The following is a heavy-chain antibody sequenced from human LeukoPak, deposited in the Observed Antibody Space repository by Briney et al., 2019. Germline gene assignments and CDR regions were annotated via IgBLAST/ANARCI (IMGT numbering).Heavy chain of an antibody. J-gene: IGHJ3*02. CDR3: ARGDGNLVGAFDT. D-gene: IGHD2-8*02. Sequence: PSETLSLTCTVSGGSISSYYWSWIRQPPGKGLEWIGYIYYSGSTNYNPSLKSRVTISVDTSKNQFSLKLSSVTAADTAVYYCARGDGNLVGAFDTWGQGTMVTVSS. CDR2: IYYSGST. V-gene: IGHV4-59*01. CDR1: GGSISSYY.